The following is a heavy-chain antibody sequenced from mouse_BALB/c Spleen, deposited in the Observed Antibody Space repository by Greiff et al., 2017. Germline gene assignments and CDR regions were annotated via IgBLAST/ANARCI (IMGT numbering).Heavy chain of an antibody. CDR2: IDPENGDT. J-gene: IGHJ4*01. Sequence: DVKLQESGAELVRSGASVKLSCTASGFNIKDYYMHWVKQRPEQGLEWIGWIDPENGDTEYAPKFQGKATMTADTSSNTAYLQLSSLTSEDTAVYYCNARNDLYAMDYWGQGTSVTVSS. CDR1: GFNIKDYY. CDR3: NARNDLYAMDY. D-gene: IGHD2-12*01. V-gene: IGHV14-4*02.